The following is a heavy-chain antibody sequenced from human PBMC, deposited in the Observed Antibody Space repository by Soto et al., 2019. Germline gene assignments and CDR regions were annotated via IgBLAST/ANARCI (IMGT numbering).Heavy chain of an antibody. D-gene: IGHD3-9*01. Sequence: SETLSLTCTVSGGSISSSSYYWGWIRQPPGKGLEWIGSIYYSGSTYYNPSLKSRVTISVDTSKNQFSLKLSSVTAADTAVYYCARRYYDILTGYTYFDYWGQGTLVTVSS. V-gene: IGHV4-39*01. CDR3: ARRYYDILTGYTYFDY. CDR2: IYYSGST. CDR1: GGSISSSSYY. J-gene: IGHJ4*02.